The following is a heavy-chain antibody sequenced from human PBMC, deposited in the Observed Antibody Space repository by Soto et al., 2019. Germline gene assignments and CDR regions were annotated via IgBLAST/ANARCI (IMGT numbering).Heavy chain of an antibody. Sequence: EVQLVESGGGLVQPGGSLRLSCAASGFTFSGYWMSWVRQAPGKGLEWVANIKRDGSEQFYVDSVKGRFTISRDNAKNSLYHQPNSLIAEDTAVYYCARETVWGQGTTVTVSS. CDR3: ARETV. CDR1: GFTFSGYW. J-gene: IGHJ6*02. CDR2: IKRDGSEQ. V-gene: IGHV3-7*05.